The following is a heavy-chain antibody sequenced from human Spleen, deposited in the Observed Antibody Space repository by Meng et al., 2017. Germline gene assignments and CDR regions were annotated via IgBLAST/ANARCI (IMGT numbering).Heavy chain of an antibody. CDR2: IDPGTGGT. D-gene: IGHD6-13*01. V-gene: IGHV1-2*06. Sequence: QGQLVQSGAEVKNPGASVKCSCKPSGDPFTAYWLHWGRQAPGQGLEWMGRIDPGTGGTQYAQNFQGRVTMTRDTSISTTYMELSRLRSDDTAVYYCVRDEDISAAGKLFGDYWGQGTLVTVSS. CDR1: GDPFTAYW. J-gene: IGHJ4*02. CDR3: VRDEDISAAGKLFGDY.